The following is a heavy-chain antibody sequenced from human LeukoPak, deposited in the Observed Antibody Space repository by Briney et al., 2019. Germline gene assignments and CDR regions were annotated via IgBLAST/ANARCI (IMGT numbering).Heavy chain of an antibody. CDR2: IYYSGST. D-gene: IGHD3-10*01. V-gene: IGHV4-39*01. CDR1: GGSISSSSYY. Sequence: PSETLSLTCTVSGGSISSSSYYWGWIRQPPGKGLEWIGSIYYSGSTYYNPSLKSRVTISVDTSKNQFSLKLSSVTAADTAVYYCARRSQPFDYWGQGTLVTVSS. J-gene: IGHJ4*02. CDR3: ARRSQPFDY.